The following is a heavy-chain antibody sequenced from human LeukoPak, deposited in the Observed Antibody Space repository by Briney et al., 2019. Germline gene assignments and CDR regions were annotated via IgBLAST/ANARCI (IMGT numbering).Heavy chain of an antibody. D-gene: IGHD2-21*02. CDR3: ARGPPANGDTYYFDY. V-gene: IGHV3-21*01. J-gene: IGHJ4*02. CDR1: GFTFSSYS. Sequence: PGGSLRLSCAASGFTFSSYSMNWVRQAPGKGLEWVSSISSSSSYIYYADSVKGRFTISRDNAKNSLYLQMNSLRAEDTAVYYCARGPPANGDTYYFDYWGQGTLVTVSS. CDR2: ISSSSSYI.